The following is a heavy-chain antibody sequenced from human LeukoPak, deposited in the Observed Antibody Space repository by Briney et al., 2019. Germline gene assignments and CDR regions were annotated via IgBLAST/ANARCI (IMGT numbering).Heavy chain of an antibody. J-gene: IGHJ3*02. Sequence: SQTLSLTCTVSDDSISSGGYYWSWIRQPAGKGLEWIGRIYTSGSTNYNPSLKSRVTISVDTSKNQFSLKLSSVTAADTAVYYCARVSYGGGDIWGQGTMVTVSS. D-gene: IGHD4-23*01. CDR1: DDSISSGGYY. CDR2: IYTSGST. V-gene: IGHV4-61*02. CDR3: ARVSYGGGDI.